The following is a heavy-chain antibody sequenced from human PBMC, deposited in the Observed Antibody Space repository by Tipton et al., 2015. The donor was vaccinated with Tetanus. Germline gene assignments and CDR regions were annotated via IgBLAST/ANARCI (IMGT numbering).Heavy chain of an antibody. Sequence: QLVQSGAEVKKPGESLKISCKGSGYSFTSYWIGWVRQMPGKGLEWMGIIYPGDSDTRYSPSFQGQVTISADKSISTAYLQWSSLKASDTAMYYCARQQRDGYNYGGRAYYYYGMDVWGQGTTVTVSS. V-gene: IGHV5-51*01. CDR2: IYPGDSDT. D-gene: IGHD5-24*01. CDR1: GYSFTSYW. CDR3: ARQQRDGYNYGGRAYYYYGMDV. J-gene: IGHJ6*02.